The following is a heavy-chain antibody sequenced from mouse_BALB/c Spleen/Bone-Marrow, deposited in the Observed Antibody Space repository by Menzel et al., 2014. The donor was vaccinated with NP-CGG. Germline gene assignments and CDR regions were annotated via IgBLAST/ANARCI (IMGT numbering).Heavy chain of an antibody. CDR2: ISSGGST. Sequence: EVMLVESGGGLVKPGGSLKLSCAASGFTFSSYAMSWVRQTPEKRLEWVASISSGGSTYYPDSVKGRFTISRDNARNILYLRMSSLRSEDTAMYYCARGGGYDYGSWFAYWGQGTLVTVSA. D-gene: IGHD2-4*01. V-gene: IGHV5-6-5*01. CDR1: GFTFSSYA. CDR3: ARGGGYDYGSWFAY. J-gene: IGHJ3*01.